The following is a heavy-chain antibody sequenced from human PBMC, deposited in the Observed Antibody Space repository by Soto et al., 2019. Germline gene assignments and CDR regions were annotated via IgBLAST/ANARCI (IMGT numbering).Heavy chain of an antibody. CDR3: ARRRGVVNVSYYYYYGMDV. CDR2: IYYSGST. CDR1: GGSITSSSYY. V-gene: IGHV4-39*01. J-gene: IGHJ6*02. D-gene: IGHD2-15*01. Sequence: SETLSLTCTVSGGSITSSSYYWGWIRQPPGKGLEWIGSIYYSGSTYYNPSLKSRVTISVDTSKNQFSLKLSSVTAADTAVYYCARRRGVVNVSYYYYYGMDVWGQGTTVTVSS.